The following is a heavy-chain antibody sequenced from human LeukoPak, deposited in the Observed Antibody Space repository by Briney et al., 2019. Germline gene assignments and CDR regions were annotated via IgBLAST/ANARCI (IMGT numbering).Heavy chain of an antibody. CDR1: GFTFSSYS. J-gene: IGHJ4*02. Sequence: GGSLSLSCAASGFTFSSYSMNWVRQAPGKGLEWVSSISSSSSYIYYADSVKGRFTISRDNAKNSLYLQMDSLRAEDTALYYCARAPITSPFYFDSWGQGTLVTVSS. V-gene: IGHV3-21*04. CDR3: ARAPITSPFYFDS. CDR2: ISSSSSYI. D-gene: IGHD2-2*01.